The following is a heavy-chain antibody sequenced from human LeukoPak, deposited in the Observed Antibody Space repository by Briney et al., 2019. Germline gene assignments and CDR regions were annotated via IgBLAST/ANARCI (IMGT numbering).Heavy chain of an antibody. Sequence: GGSLRLSCTASGLTFGDYAMSWVRQAPGKGLEWVGFIRSKAYGGTTEYAASVKGRFTISRDDSKSIAYLQMNSLKTEDTAVYYCTRKGGPTLDYWGQGTLVTVSS. D-gene: IGHD3-16*01. CDR2: IRSKAYGGTT. CDR1: GLTFGDYA. V-gene: IGHV3-49*04. CDR3: TRKGGPTLDY. J-gene: IGHJ4*02.